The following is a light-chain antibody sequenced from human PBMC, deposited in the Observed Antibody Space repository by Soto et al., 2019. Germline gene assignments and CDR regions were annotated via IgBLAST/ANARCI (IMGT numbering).Light chain of an antibody. J-gene: IGKJ5*01. CDR2: ATS. V-gene: IGKV1D-12*01. CDR3: QQLHGYPIT. CDR1: QGLSSW. Sequence: DIQMTQSPSSLAASVGDRVTITFRASQGLSSWLAWYQQKPGKAPKLLIYATSNLQSGVPSRFSGSGSGTDFSLTISSLQPEDFATYYCQQLHGYPITFGQGTRLEIK.